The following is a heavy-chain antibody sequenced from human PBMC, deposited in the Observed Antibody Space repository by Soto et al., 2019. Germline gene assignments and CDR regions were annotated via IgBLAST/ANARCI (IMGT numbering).Heavy chain of an antibody. J-gene: IGHJ5*02. V-gene: IGHV5-10-1*01. CDR2: IDPSDSYT. CDR3: ARRGSSGWYTHNWFDP. Sequence: VESLTTSCKGSGYSFTSYWIIWVLQMPGKGLEWMGRIDPSDSYTNYSPSFQGHVTISADKSISTAYLQWSSLKASDTAMYYCARRGSSGWYTHNWFDPWGQGTMVTVSS. D-gene: IGHD6-19*01. CDR1: GYSFTSYW.